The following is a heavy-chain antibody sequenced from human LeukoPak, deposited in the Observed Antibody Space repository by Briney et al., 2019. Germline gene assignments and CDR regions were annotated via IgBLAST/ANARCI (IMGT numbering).Heavy chain of an antibody. CDR1: GITLSNYG. CDR2: NTASGGGT. CDR3: AKRGVVIRVILVAFNKGANYFES. V-gene: IGHV3-23*01. D-gene: IGHD2-21*01. J-gene: IGHJ4*02. Sequence: PGGSLRLSCAVPGITLSNYGMSWVRQAPGKGLEWVAGNTASGGGTKYADSMTGRFTITRDNHKNSLYLQTDSLRAETTAMYFCAKRGVVIRVILVAFNKGANYFESWGQGALVTVSS.